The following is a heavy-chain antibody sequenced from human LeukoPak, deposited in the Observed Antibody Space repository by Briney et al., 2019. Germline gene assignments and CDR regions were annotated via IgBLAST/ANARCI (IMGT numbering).Heavy chain of an antibody. CDR2: INPTGGST. CDR1: GYTFTSYY. V-gene: IGHV1-46*01. J-gene: IGHJ5*02. Sequence: ASVKVSCKAPGYTFTSYYMHWVRQAPGQGLEWMGLINPTGGSTGYAQKFQGRVTMTRDMSTSTDYMELSSLRAEDTAVYYCARGVVVVVAATYNWFDPWGQGTLVTVSS. D-gene: IGHD2-15*01. CDR3: ARGVVVVVAATYNWFDP.